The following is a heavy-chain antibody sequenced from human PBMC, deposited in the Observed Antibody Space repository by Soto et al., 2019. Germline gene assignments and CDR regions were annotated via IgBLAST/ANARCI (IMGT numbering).Heavy chain of an antibody. V-gene: IGHV4-31*03. D-gene: IGHD6-6*01. J-gene: IGHJ4*02. CDR3: ARASSSSSAADY. Sequence: PSETLSLTCSVSGESISSGGYYWSWIRHLPGKGLEWIGYIYDTESAYYNPSLKSRVSISIDTSENHFAMRLTSVTAADSAVYYCARASSSSSAADYWGQGLQVTVSS. CDR1: GESISSGGYY. CDR2: IYDTESA.